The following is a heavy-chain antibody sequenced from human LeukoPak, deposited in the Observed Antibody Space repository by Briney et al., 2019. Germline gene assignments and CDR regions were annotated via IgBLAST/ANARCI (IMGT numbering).Heavy chain of an antibody. CDR1: GGSISSGGYY. CDR2: IYHSGST. CDR3: ARASVWQWLVRAYYFDY. V-gene: IGHV4-30-2*01. D-gene: IGHD6-19*01. J-gene: IGHJ4*02. Sequence: PSETLSLTCTVSGGSISSGGYYWGWIRQPPGKGLEWVGYIYHSGSTYYNPSLKSRVTISVDRSKNQFSLKLSSVTAADTAVYYCARASVWQWLVRAYYFDYWGQGTLVTVSS.